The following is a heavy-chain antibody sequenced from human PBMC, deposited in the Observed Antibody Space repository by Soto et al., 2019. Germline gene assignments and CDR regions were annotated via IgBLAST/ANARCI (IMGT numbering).Heavy chain of an antibody. V-gene: IGHV3-30*18. J-gene: IGHJ4*02. CDR2: ISYDGSNK. CDR1: IFTLSSYG. Sequence: GGSMRLSCPAYIFTLSSYGMHWVRPAPGKGLEWVAVISYDGSNKYYADSVKGRFTISRDNSKNTLYLQMNSLRAEDTAVYYCAKGSGYSYGFFDYWGQGTLVTVSS. D-gene: IGHD5-18*01. CDR3: AKGSGYSYGFFDY.